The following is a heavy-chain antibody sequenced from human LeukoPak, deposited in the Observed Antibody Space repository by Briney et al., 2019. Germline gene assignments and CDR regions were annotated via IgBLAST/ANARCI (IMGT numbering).Heavy chain of an antibody. CDR1: GFMFSTYA. Sequence: PGGSLRLSCATSGFMFSTYAMSWVRQAPGKGLEWVSIISNGGGTTYYADSVKGRFTVSRDNAKNSLYLQLNSLRAEDTAVYYCVREGGYNHFDYWGQGTLVTVSS. J-gene: IGHJ4*02. D-gene: IGHD5-24*01. CDR3: VREGGYNHFDY. CDR2: ISNGGGTT. V-gene: IGHV3-23*01.